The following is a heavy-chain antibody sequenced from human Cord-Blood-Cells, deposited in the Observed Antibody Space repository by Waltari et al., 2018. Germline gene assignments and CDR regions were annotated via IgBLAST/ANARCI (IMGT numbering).Heavy chain of an antibody. D-gene: IGHD1-7*01. V-gene: IGHV1-69-2*01. CDR3: ATELLELRHNWFDP. Sequence: EVQLVQSGAEVKKTGATVKISCKVSGYTFPDYYMHWLQPAPGKGLEWMGLVDPEDGETIYAEKFQGRVTITADTSTDTAYMELSSLRSEDTAVYYCATELLELRHNWFDPWGQGTLVTVSS. J-gene: IGHJ5*02. CDR1: GYTFPDYY. CDR2: VDPEDGET.